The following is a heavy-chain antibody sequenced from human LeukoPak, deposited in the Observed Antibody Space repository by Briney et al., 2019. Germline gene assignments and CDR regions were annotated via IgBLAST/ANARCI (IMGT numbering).Heavy chain of an antibody. CDR1: GFTFSSYA. Sequence: GGSLRLSCAASGFTFSSYAMSWVRQAPGKGLEYVSGISSGGTRYDADSVRGRFTISRDNSRNTLYLQMSSLRAEDTAIYYCANPGGLAIEYFQHWGQGTLVTVSS. CDR2: ISSGGTR. V-gene: IGHV3-23*01. J-gene: IGHJ1*01. D-gene: IGHD3-10*01. CDR3: ANPGGLAIEYFQH.